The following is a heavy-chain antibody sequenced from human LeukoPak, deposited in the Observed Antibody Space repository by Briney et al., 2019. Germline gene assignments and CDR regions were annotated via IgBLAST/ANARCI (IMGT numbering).Heavy chain of an antibody. Sequence: SETLSLTCAVYGGSFSGYYWSWIRQPPGKGLEWIGEINHSGSTNYNPSLKSRVTISVDTSKNQFSLKLSSVTAADTAVYYCARRTGEGRYYFDYWGQGTLVTVSS. CDR1: GGSFSGYY. V-gene: IGHV4-34*01. J-gene: IGHJ4*02. CDR3: ARRTGEGRYYFDY. CDR2: INHSGST. D-gene: IGHD7-27*01.